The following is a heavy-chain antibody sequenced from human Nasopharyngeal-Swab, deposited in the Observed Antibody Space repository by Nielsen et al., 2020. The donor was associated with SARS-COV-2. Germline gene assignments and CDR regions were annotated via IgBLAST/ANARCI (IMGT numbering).Heavy chain of an antibody. CDR1: GFNFSSYT. V-gene: IGHV3-21*01. J-gene: IGHJ6*02. Sequence: GGSLSLSCAASGFNFSSYTMNWVRQAPGKGLEWVSSISSSSTYIYYADSVKGRFTISRDSAKNSLYLQMNSLRAEDTAVYYCARDGLDYDFCSAYFMDVWCQGTTVTVSS. CDR3: ARDGLDYDFCSAYFMDV. D-gene: IGHD3-3*01. CDR2: ISSSSTYI.